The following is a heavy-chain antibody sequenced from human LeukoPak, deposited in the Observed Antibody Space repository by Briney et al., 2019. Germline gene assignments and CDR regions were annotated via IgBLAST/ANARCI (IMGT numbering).Heavy chain of an antibody. D-gene: IGHD1-14*01. Sequence: PGGSLRLSCAASGFTFSSYSMNWVRQAPGKGLEWVSSIIWSSRYIYYADSVKGRFTISRDNAKNSLYLQMNSLRAEDTAVYYCSRGNHFDYWGQGTLVTVSS. CDR1: GFTFSSYS. CDR2: IIWSSRYI. J-gene: IGHJ4*02. V-gene: IGHV3-21*01. CDR3: SRGNHFDY.